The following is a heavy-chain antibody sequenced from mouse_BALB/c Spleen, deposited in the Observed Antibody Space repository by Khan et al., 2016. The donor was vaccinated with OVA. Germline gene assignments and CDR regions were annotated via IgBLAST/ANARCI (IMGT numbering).Heavy chain of an antibody. Sequence: VQLKESGGGLVQPGGSLKLSCAASGFDFSRYWMSWVRQAPGKGLEWIGEINPDSSTINYTPSLKDKFIISRDNANNTLYLQMSKVRSEDTALYYWARPYRYGGRAWFAYWGQGTLVTVSA. CDR2: INPDSSTI. CDR1: GFDFSRYW. J-gene: IGHJ3*01. CDR3: ARPYRYGGRAWFAY. V-gene: IGHV4-1*02. D-gene: IGHD2-14*01.